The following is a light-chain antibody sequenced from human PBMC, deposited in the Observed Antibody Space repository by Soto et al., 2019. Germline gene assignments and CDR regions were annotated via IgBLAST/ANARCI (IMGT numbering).Light chain of an antibody. V-gene: IGLV2-11*01. CDR2: DVT. CDR3: SSYAGSYSVV. J-gene: IGLJ1*01. Sequence: QSALTQPRSVSGSPGQSVTISCTGTSSDVGAYNYVSWYQQHPGKAPKFMIYDVTTRPSGVPDRFSGSKSGNTASLIISGLQIEDEADYYCSSYAGSYSVVFGTGTKVTVL. CDR1: SSDVGAYNY.